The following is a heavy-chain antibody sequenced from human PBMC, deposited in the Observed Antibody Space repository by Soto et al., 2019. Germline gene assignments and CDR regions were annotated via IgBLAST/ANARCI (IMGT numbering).Heavy chain of an antibody. Sequence: SVKVSCKASGGTFSSYAISWVRQAPGQGLEWMGGIIPIFGTANYAQKFQGRVTITADESTSTAYMELSSLRSEDTAVYYCARVGGYCSSTSCYADYYYGMDVWGQGTTVTVSS. CDR3: ARVGGYCSSTSCYADYYYGMDV. CDR1: GGTFSSYA. V-gene: IGHV1-69*13. D-gene: IGHD2-2*03. CDR2: IIPIFGTA. J-gene: IGHJ6*02.